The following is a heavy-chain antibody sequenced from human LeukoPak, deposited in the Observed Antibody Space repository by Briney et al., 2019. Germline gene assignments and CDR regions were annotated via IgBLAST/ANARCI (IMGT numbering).Heavy chain of an antibody. D-gene: IGHD5-12*01. J-gene: IGHJ4*02. V-gene: IGHV4-59*01. Sequence: PTETLSLTCTVSGGSISSYYWSWIRQPPGKGLEWIGYIYYSGSTNYNPSLKSRVTISVDTSKHQFSLTLSSVTAADTAVYYCARGTPSGYGLYYFDYWGQGTLVTVSS. CDR2: IYYSGST. CDR1: GGSISSYY. CDR3: ARGTPSGYGLYYFDY.